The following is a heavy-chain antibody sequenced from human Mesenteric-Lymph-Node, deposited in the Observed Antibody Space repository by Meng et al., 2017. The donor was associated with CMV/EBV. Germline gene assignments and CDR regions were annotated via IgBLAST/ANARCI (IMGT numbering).Heavy chain of an antibody. CDR1: GYTLSELS. CDR2: FDPEEGET. Sequence: ASVKVSCKVSGYTLSELSVHWVRQAPVKGLEWMGGFDPEEGETNYAQKFQGRVTMTEDTSTSTAYMELSSLRSEDSATYYCATGPSLSAAFDIWGPGTMVTVSS. V-gene: IGHV1-24*01. D-gene: IGHD3-10*01. J-gene: IGHJ3*02. CDR3: ATGPSLSAAFDI.